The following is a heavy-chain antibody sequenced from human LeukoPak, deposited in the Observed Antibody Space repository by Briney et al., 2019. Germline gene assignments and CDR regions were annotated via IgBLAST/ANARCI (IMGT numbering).Heavy chain of an antibody. J-gene: IGHJ1*01. Sequence: GESLKISCKGSGYKFTTNWIGWVRQMPGKGLEWMGIIYPGDSDTRYSPSFQGQVTISADRSISTAYLQWSSLKASDTAMYYCVRLGTVTTSPMEHWGQGTRVTVSS. V-gene: IGHV5-51*01. CDR1: GYKFTTNW. D-gene: IGHD4-17*01. CDR2: IYPGDSDT. CDR3: VRLGTVTTSPMEH.